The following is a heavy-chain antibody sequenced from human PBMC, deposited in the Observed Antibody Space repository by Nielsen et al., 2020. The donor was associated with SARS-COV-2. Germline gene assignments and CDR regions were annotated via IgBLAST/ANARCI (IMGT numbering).Heavy chain of an antibody. CDR2: ISSSSSYI. D-gene: IGHD3-10*01. V-gene: IGHV3-21*04. CDR1: GFTFSSYS. CDR3: ARGSGMGV. Sequence: GGSLRLSCAASGFTFSSYSMNWVRQAPGKGLEWASSISSSSSYIYYADSVKGRFTISRDNAKNSLYLQMNSLRADDTARYYCARGSGMGVWGQGTAVIVSS. J-gene: IGHJ6*02.